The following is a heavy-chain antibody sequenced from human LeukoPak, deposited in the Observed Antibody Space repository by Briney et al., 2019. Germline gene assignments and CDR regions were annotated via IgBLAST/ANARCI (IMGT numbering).Heavy chain of an antibody. CDR3: AKDPLYYYGSGSYYMY. CDR1: GVTFSSYT. Sequence: GGSLRLSCAVSGVTFSSYTMNWVRQTPGKGLEWVSAISGSGGSTYYADSVKGRFTISRDNSKNTLYLQMNSLRAEDTAVYYCAKDPLYYYGSGSYYMYWGQGTLVTVSS. CDR2: ISGSGGST. V-gene: IGHV3-23*01. J-gene: IGHJ4*02. D-gene: IGHD3-10*01.